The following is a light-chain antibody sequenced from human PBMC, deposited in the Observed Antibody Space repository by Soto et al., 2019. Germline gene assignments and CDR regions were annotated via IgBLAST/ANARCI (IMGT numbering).Light chain of an antibody. CDR2: DVG. Sequence: QSVLTQPASVSGSPGQSITIFCTGTSSDVGEYNFVSWYQQHPGKAPKLMIYDVGNRPSGVSNRFSGSKSGNTASLTISGLQVEDEADYFCSSYTSNSTLIFGGGTKLTVL. CDR3: SSYTSNSTLI. V-gene: IGLV2-14*01. J-gene: IGLJ2*01. CDR1: SSDVGEYNF.